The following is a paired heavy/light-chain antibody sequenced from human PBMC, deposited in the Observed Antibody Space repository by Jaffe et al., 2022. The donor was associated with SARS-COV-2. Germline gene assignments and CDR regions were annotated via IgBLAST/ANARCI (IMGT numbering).Heavy chain of an antibody. CDR1: GGSFSGYY. Sequence: QVQLQQWGAGLLKPSETLSLTCAVYGGSFSGYYWSWIRQPPGKGLEWIGEINHSGSTNYNPSLKSRVTISVDTSKNQFSLKLSSVTAADTAVYYCASTDYYGSGSPPTGGYWGQGTLVTVSS. D-gene: IGHD3-10*01. J-gene: IGHJ4*02. CDR2: INHSGST. CDR3: ASTDYYGSGSPPTGGY. V-gene: IGHV4-34*01.
Light chain of an antibody. V-gene: IGLV1-40*01. CDR1: SSNIGAGYD. Sequence: QSVLTQPPSVSGAPGQRVTISCTGSSSNIGAGYDVHWYQQLPGTAPKLLIYGNSNRPSGVPDRFSGSKSGTSASLAITGLQAEDEADYYCQSYDSSLSGSRVFGTGTKVTVL. CDR3: QSYDSSLSGSRV. J-gene: IGLJ1*01. CDR2: GNS.